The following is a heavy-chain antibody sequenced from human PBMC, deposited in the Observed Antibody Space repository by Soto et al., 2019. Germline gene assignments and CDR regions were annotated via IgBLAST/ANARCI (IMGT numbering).Heavy chain of an antibody. Sequence: LSLTCAVYGGSFSGYYWSWIRQPPGKGLEWIGEINHSGSTNYNPSLKSRVTISVDTSKNQFSLKLSSVTAADTAVYYCARWDFWSGYYIDYWGQGTLVTVSS. V-gene: IGHV4-34*01. D-gene: IGHD3-3*01. CDR1: GGSFSGYY. J-gene: IGHJ4*02. CDR2: INHSGST. CDR3: ARWDFWSGYYIDY.